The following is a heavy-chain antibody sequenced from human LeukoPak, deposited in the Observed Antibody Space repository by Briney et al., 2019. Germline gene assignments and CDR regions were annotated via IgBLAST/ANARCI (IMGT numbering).Heavy chain of an antibody. D-gene: IGHD3-10*01. Sequence: TPSETLSLTCAAYGVSFSGYYWSWIRQPPGKGLEWIGEINHSGSTNYNPSLKSRVTISVDTSKNQFSLKLSSVTAADTAVYYCASVRGVIRGWFDPWGQGTLVTVSS. CDR3: ASVRGVIRGWFDP. J-gene: IGHJ5*02. V-gene: IGHV4-34*01. CDR2: INHSGST. CDR1: GVSFSGYY.